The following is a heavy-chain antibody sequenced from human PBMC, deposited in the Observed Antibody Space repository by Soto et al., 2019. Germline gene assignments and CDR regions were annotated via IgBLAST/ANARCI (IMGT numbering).Heavy chain of an antibody. CDR2: INPSGGST. D-gene: IGHD3-3*01. J-gene: IGHJ6*02. Sequence: GASVKVSCKASGYTLTSYYMHWVRQAPGQGLEWMGIINPSGGSTSYAQKFQGRVTMTRDTSTSTVYMELSSLRSEDTAVYYCARDRELRFLEWLTIEYYYYYYGMDVWGQGTTVTVSS. V-gene: IGHV1-46*01. CDR3: ARDRELRFLEWLTIEYYYYYYGMDV. CDR1: GYTLTSYY.